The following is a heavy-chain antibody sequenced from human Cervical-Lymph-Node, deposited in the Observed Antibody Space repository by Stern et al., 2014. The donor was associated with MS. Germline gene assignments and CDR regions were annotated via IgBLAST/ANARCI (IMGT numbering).Heavy chain of an antibody. CDR2: ISYDGNTK. J-gene: IGHJ4*02. D-gene: IGHD5-24*01. CDR3: AKTAANYLFDY. Sequence: VQLVESGGGVVQPGRSLRLSCAASGFSFTKYGMKWVRQAPGEGLEWIAAISYDGNTKYYSESVKGRFSISRDNSRNTLFLHMSGLRLEDTAIYYCAKTAANYLFDYWGQGTLVTVSS. V-gene: IGHV3-30*18. CDR1: GFSFTKYG.